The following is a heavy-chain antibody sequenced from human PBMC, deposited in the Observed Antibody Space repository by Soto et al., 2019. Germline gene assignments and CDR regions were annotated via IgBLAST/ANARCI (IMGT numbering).Heavy chain of an antibody. V-gene: IGHV3-15*01. J-gene: IGHJ5*02. CDR2: IKSKTDGGTT. CDR3: PTLPRRWIGNWFDP. Sequence: GGSLRLSCAASGFTFSNAWMSWVRQAPGKGLEWVGRIKSKTDGGTTDYAAPVKGRFTISRDDSKNTLYLQMNSLKTEDTAVYYCPTLPRRWIGNWFDPWGQGTLVTVSS. CDR1: GFTFSNAW. D-gene: IGHD2-2*03.